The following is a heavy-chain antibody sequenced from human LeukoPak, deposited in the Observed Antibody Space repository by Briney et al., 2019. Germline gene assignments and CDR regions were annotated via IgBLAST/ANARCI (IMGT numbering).Heavy chain of an antibody. CDR3: AREPRITMNTAAFDI. J-gene: IGHJ3*02. D-gene: IGHD3-22*01. CDR2: ISYDGSNK. V-gene: IGHV3-30-3*01. CDR1: GFTFSSYT. Sequence: PGRSLRLSCAASGFTFSSYTIHWVRQPPGKGLEWVAVISYDGSNKYYADSVKGRFTISRDNSKNTLYLQMNRLRAEDTTVYHCAREPRITMNTAAFDIWGQGTMVTVSS.